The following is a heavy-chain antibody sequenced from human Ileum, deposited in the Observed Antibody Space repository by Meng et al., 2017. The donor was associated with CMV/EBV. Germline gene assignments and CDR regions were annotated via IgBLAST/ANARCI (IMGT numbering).Heavy chain of an antibody. CDR3: ARNVGFYSSQIAY. J-gene: IGHJ4*02. V-gene: IGHV4-39*07. CDR1: GAPTTSRTYY. Sequence: QRARGPGIGQPPGPLSLPSPPPGAPTTSRTYYWGWIRQPPGKGLEWIGSVYYSGTTYYNPSLKSRVNMSIDTSKNRFSLKLSSATAADTAVYYCARNVGFYSSQIAYWGQGALVTVSS. D-gene: IGHD3-3*01. CDR2: VYYSGTT.